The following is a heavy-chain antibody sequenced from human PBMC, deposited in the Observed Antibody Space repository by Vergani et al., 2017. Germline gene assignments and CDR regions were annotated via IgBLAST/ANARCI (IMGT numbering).Heavy chain of an antibody. CDR1: GGSISSGDYY. J-gene: IGHJ4*02. Sequence: QVQLQESGPGLVKPSQTLSLTCTVSGGSISSGDYYWSWIRQPPGKGLEWIGYIYYSGSTYYNPSLKSRVTISVDTSKNQFSLKLSSVTAAATAVYYCARTRGDSSGWYFYFDYWGQGTLVTVSS. CDR2: IYYSGST. D-gene: IGHD6-19*01. CDR3: ARTRGDSSGWYFYFDY. V-gene: IGHV4-30-4*08.